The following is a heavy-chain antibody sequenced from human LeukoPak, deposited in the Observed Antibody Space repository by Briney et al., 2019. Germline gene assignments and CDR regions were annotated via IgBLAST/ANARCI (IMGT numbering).Heavy chain of an antibody. V-gene: IGHV3-30-3*01. CDR3: AKDINDFWRGYYQPYYFDY. Sequence: SGGSLRLSCAASGFTFSSYAMHWVRQAPGKGLEWVAVISYDGSNKYYADSVKGRFTISRDNSKNTLYLQMNSLRAEDTAVYYCAKDINDFWRGYYQPYYFDYWGQGTLVTVSS. CDR2: ISYDGSNK. CDR1: GFTFSSYA. D-gene: IGHD3-3*01. J-gene: IGHJ4*02.